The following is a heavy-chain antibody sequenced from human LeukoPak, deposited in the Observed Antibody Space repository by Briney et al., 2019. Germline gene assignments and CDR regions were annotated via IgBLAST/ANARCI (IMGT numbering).Heavy chain of an antibody. CDR1: GFTFSTYA. D-gene: IGHD3-10*02. V-gene: IGHV3-23*01. J-gene: IGHJ4*02. CDR2: LSPSGGIT. CDR3: AKGVNYFVLEY. Sequence: GGSLRLSCAASGFTFSTYAMSWVRQAPGKGLEWVSALSPSGGITYYEDSVKGRFTISRDNSKNTLYLQMNSLRAEDTTVYYCAKGVNYFVLEYWGQGTLVTISS.